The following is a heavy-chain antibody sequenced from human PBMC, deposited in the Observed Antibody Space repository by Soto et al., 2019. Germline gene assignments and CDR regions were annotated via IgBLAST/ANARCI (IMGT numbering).Heavy chain of an antibody. CDR1: GYTFTNYA. Sequence: VQLLQSGGEVRKPGASVKVSCKTSGYTFTNYAITWVRQAPGQGLQWMGWISAYSGDTKYAQRFQDRLTVTTDPRTTTGSMELRSVRSDDTAVYYCARDGRSFSIFGETMDVWGHGTTVTVSS. CDR2: ISAYSGDT. CDR3: ARDGRSFSIFGETMDV. D-gene: IGHD3-3*01. V-gene: IGHV1-18*01. J-gene: IGHJ6*02.